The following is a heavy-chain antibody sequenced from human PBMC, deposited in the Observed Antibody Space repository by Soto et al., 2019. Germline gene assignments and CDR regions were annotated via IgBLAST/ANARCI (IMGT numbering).Heavy chain of an antibody. J-gene: IGHJ6*04. D-gene: IGHD3-10*01. CDR3: PSRGGVRGVGVFSYSGLGG. V-gene: IGHV5-51*01. CDR1: GYSFTSYW. Sequence: GESLKISCKGSGYSFTSYWIAWVRQMPGKGLEWMGIIQPGDSDTRYSPSFQGQVTISADKSISTAYIQWRSLKASDTAIYYCPSRGGVRGVGVFSYSGLGGWGKGTRDTVAS. CDR2: IQPGDSDT.